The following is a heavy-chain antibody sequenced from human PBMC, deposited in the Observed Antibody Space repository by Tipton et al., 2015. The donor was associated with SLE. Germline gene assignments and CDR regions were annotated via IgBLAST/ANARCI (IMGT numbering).Heavy chain of an antibody. CDR3: VRSDVVVPAAINY. Sequence: TLSLTCTVSGGSISSYYWSWIRQPPGKGLEWIGGIYYSGSTYYNPSLKSRVTISVDTSKNQFSLKLSSVTAADTAVYYCVRSDVVVPAAINYWGQGTLVTVSS. D-gene: IGHD2-2*01. J-gene: IGHJ4*02. V-gene: IGHV4-59*05. CDR1: GGSISSYY. CDR2: IYYSGST.